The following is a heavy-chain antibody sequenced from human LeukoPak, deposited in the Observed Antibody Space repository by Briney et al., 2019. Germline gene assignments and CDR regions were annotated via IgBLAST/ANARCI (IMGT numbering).Heavy chain of an antibody. CDR3: ARHSHSHYDFWSGFLDY. V-gene: IGHV5-51*01. Sequence: GESLKISCKGSGYSFTSYWIGWVRQMPGKGLEWMGIIYPGGSDTRYSPSFQGQVTISADKSISTAYLQWSSLKASDTAMYYCARHSHSHYDFWSGFLDYWGQGTLVTVSS. D-gene: IGHD3-3*01. CDR1: GYSFTSYW. J-gene: IGHJ4*02. CDR2: IYPGGSDT.